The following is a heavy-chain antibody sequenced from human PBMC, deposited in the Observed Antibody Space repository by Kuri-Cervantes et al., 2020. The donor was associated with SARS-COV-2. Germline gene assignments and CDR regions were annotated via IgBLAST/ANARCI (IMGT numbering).Heavy chain of an antibody. V-gene: IGHV3-53*01. Sequence: ESLKISCAASGFTVSSNHMSWVRQAPGKGLEWVSIIYNDGTTYYADSVKGRFTISRDNSKNMVYLQVNSLRAEDTAVYYCAKTTPGSTSRIFYGMEVWGQGTTVTVSS. CDR2: IYNDGTT. J-gene: IGHJ6*02. CDR1: GFTVSSNH. D-gene: IGHD2-2*01. CDR3: AKTTPGSTSRIFYGMEV.